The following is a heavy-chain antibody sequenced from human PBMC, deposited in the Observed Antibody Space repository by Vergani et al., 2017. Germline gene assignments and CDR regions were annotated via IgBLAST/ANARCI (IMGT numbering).Heavy chain of an antibody. D-gene: IGHD5-18*01. CDR1: GGSISSSSYY. CDR2: IYYSGST. Sequence: QLQLQESGPGLVKPSETLSLTCTVSGGSISSSSYYWGWIRQPPGKGLEWIGSIYYSGSTYYNPSLKSRVTKSVDTSKNQFSLKLSSVTAADTAVYYCARGPETAMVDPPGYFYYWGQGTLVTVSS. CDR3: ARGPETAMVDPPGYFYY. J-gene: IGHJ4*02. V-gene: IGHV4-39*07.